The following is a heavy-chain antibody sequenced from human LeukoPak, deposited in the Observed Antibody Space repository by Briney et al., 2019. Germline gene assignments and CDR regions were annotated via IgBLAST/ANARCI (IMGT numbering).Heavy chain of an antibody. CDR2: VYSGGAA. V-gene: IGHV4-59*02. CDR3: AREIVLMMSDAASPYFMDV. D-gene: IGHD3-16*01. CDR1: GASVNDYF. Sequence: SESLSLTCSVSGASVNDYFWSWIRQAPGRGLEWLGQVYSGGAAEYSPSLKGRVTISLDASTNKVSLSLRSATPADTAVYFCAREIVLMMSDAASPYFMDVWGRGTTVTVAS. J-gene: IGHJ6*03.